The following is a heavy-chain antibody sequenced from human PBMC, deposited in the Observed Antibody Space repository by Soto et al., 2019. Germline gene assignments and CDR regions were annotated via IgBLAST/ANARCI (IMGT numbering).Heavy chain of an antibody. V-gene: IGHV3-23*01. D-gene: IGHD4-17*01. J-gene: IGHJ4*02. Sequence: WWSLRLSCSASVFTFSSYAMSWFRQAPGKGLEWVSAISGSGGSTYYADSVKGRFTISRDNSKNTLYLQMNSLRAEDTAVYYCAKGTEDYGAFFDYWGQGTLVT. CDR3: AKGTEDYGAFFDY. CDR1: VFTFSSYA. CDR2: ISGSGGST.